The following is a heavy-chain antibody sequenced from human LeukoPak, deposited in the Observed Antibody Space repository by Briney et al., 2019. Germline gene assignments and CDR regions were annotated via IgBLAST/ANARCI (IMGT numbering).Heavy chain of an antibody. CDR2: INPNSGGT. CDR1: GYTFTGYY. J-gene: IGHJ4*02. V-gene: IGHV1-2*02. CDR3: AREAYSSGWDWYY. Sequence: ASVKVSCKASGYTFTGYYMHWVRQAPGQGLEWMGWINPNSGGTNYAQKFQGRVTTTRDTSISTAYMELSRLRSDDTAVYYCAREAYSSGWDWYYWGQGTLVTVSS. D-gene: IGHD6-19*01.